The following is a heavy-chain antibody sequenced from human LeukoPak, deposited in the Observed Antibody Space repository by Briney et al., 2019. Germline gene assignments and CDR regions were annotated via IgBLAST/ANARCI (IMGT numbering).Heavy chain of an antibody. CDR1: GFTFSSYA. V-gene: IGHV3-23*01. CDR2: ISGSGGST. J-gene: IGHJ6*03. CDR3: AKSGDSSGWYKDYYMDV. Sequence: PGGSLRLSCAASGFTFSSYAMSWVRQAPGKGLEWVSAISGSGGSTYYADSVKGRFTISRDNSKNTLYLQMNSLRAEDTAVYYCAKSGDSSGWYKDYYMDVWGKGTTVTVSS. D-gene: IGHD6-19*01.